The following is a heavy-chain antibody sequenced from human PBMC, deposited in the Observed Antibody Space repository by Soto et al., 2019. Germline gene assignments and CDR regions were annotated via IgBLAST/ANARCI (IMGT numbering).Heavy chain of an antibody. V-gene: IGHV4-59*01. CDR3: ARERTAMVP. CDR1: GGSISSYY. Sequence: SETLSLTCTVSGGSISSYYWSWIRQPPGKGLEWIGYIYYSGSTNYNPSLKSRVTISVDTSKNQFSLKLSSVTAADTAVYYCARERTAMVPWDQGTLVTVSS. J-gene: IGHJ5*02. D-gene: IGHD5-18*01. CDR2: IYYSGST.